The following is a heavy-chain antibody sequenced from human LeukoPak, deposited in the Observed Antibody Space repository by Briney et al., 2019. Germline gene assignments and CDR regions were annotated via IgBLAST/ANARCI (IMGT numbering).Heavy chain of an antibody. Sequence: SRTLSLTCAVSGXSISSAGYSWSWIRQPPGKGLEWIGYIYHSGSTYYNSSLKSRVTISVDRSKNQFSLKLTSVTAADTAVYYCARLGRYDYFIDYWGQGTLVTVSS. CDR2: IYHSGST. CDR3: ARLGRYDYFIDY. J-gene: IGHJ4*02. D-gene: IGHD3-16*01. CDR1: GXSISSAGYS. V-gene: IGHV4-30-2*01.